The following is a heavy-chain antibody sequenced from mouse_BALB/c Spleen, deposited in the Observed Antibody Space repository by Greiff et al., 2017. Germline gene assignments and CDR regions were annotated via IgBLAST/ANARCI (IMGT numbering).Heavy chain of an antibody. CDR1: GFTFTDYY. CDR2: IRNKANGYTT. J-gene: IGHJ4*01. V-gene: IGHV7-3*02. Sequence: EVNLVESGGGLVQPGGSLRLSCATSGFTFTDYYMSWVRQPPGKALEWLCFIRNKANGYTTEYSASVKGRFTISRDNSQSILYLQMNTLRAEDSATYYCARDYGNYEEDAMDYWGQGTSVTVSS. D-gene: IGHD2-1*01. CDR3: ARDYGNYEEDAMDY.